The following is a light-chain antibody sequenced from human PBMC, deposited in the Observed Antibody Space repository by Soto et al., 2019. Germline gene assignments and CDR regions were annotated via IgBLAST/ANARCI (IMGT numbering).Light chain of an antibody. V-gene: IGLV2-18*02. CDR2: EVS. J-gene: IGLJ1*01. Sequence: QSALTQPPSVSGSPGQSVTISCTGTSSDVGGYNRVSWYQQPPDTAPKVMIYEVSNRPSGVPDRFSGSKSGNTASLTISGLQAEDEAEYYCCSFTTSSTYVFGTGTKVTVL. CDR3: CSFTTSSTYV. CDR1: SSDVGGYNR.